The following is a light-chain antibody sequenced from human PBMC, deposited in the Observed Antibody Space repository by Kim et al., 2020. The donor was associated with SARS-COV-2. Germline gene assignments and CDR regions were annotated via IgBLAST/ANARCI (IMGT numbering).Light chain of an antibody. V-gene: IGLV3-19*01. CDR3: KSRDSSGNVV. CDR2: GRN. J-gene: IGLJ2*01. CDR1: SLRSYY. Sequence: SSELTQDPAVSVALGQTVRITCQGDSLRSYYASWYQQKPGQAPVLVIYGRNNRPSGIPDRFSGSTSGNTASLTITGAQAEDEADYYCKSRDSSGNVVVGGGTKLTVL.